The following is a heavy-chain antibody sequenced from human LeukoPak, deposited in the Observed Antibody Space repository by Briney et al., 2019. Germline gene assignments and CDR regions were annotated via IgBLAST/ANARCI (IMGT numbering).Heavy chain of an antibody. CDR2: ISDDGNNK. CDR1: GFRFSSYA. V-gene: IGHV3-30*18. CDR3: AKVEGSGWSTDSYFDY. Sequence: GGSLRLSCAASGFRFSSYAMSWVRQAPGKGLEWVAVISDDGNNKYYADSVKGRSTISRDNSKNTLYLQMNSLRAEDTAVYYCAKVEGSGWSTDSYFDYWGQGTLVTVSS. D-gene: IGHD6-19*01. J-gene: IGHJ4*02.